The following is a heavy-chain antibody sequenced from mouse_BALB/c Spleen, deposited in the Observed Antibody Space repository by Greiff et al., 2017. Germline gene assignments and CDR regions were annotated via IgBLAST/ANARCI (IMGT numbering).Heavy chain of an antibody. V-gene: IGHV5-17*02. CDR3: ARESTGFFFAY. CDR2: ISSGSSTI. D-gene: IGHD4-1*01. Sequence: EVHLVESGGGLVQPGGSRKLSCAASGFTFSSFGMHWVRQAPEKGLEWVAYISSGSSTIYYADTVKGRFTISRDNPKNTLFLQMTRLRSADKAMDYCARESTGFFFAYWGQGTLVTVSA. CDR1: GFTFSSFG. J-gene: IGHJ3*01.